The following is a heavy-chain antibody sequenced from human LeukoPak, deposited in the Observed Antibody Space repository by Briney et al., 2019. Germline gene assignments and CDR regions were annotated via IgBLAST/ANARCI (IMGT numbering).Heavy chain of an antibody. CDR1: GFTFSDYY. V-gene: IGHV3-11*01. CDR2: ISSSGSTI. CDR3: ARDGDYYYYYMDV. Sequence: GGSLRLSCAASGFTFSDYYMSWIRQAPGKGLEWVSYISSSGSTIYYADSVKGRFTISRDNAKTSLYLQMNSLRAEDTAVYYCARDGDYYYYYMDVWGKGTTVTVSS. J-gene: IGHJ6*03. D-gene: IGHD4-17*01.